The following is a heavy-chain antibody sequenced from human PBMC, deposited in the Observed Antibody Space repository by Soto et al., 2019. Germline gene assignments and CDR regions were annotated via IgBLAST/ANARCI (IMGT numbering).Heavy chain of an antibody. V-gene: IGHV4-31*03. CDR1: GDSIKSGSGY. CDR2: ITYSGMT. Sequence: PSEKLSLTCSVKGDSIKSGSGYWSWIRQSPGKGLEYIGYITYSGMTLQNPSLTSRVTMSVDTPKNQFSLEVRSVTAADTAVYSCARGSALGTFGLDVRGQGTKVTVSS. CDR3: ARGSALGTFGLDV. D-gene: IGHD1-26*01. J-gene: IGHJ6*02.